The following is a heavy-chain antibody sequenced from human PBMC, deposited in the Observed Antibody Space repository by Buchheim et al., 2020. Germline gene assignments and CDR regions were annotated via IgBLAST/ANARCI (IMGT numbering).Heavy chain of an antibody. J-gene: IGHJ4*02. CDR3: AKDRTPDGRYELDY. V-gene: IGHV3-23*01. CDR2: IVGGGSGI. D-gene: IGHD2-2*01. CDR1: GFTFGTYT. Sequence: EVQLLESGGGLAQPGGSLRLSCAASGFTFGTYTMNWVRQAPGKGLEWLSVIVGGGSGIHYADTVKGRFTISRDNSKNTLYLQMNSLRGEDTAIYYCAKDRTPDGRYELDYWGQGIL.